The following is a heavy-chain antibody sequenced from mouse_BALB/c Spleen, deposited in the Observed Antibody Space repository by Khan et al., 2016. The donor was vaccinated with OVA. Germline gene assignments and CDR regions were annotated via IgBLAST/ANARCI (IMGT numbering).Heavy chain of an antibody. CDR1: GFTFTNYG. CDR3: ARVGYNGTMDC. J-gene: IGHJ4*01. CDR2: INTYTGEP. Sequence: QIQLVQSGPELKKPGETVQISCKASGFTFTNYGMNWVKQAPGQGFKWMGWINTYTGEPTFPDDFKGRFAFSLETSASTAFLQINSLKNEYTATYIGARVGYNGTMDCWGQGTSVTVSS. D-gene: IGHD2-14*01. V-gene: IGHV9-3-1*01.